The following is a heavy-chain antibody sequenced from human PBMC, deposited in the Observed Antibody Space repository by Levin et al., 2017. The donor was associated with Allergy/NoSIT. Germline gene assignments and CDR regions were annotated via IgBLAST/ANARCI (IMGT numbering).Heavy chain of an antibody. V-gene: IGHV3-15*01. CDR3: TTYISSWYYFDT. J-gene: IGHJ4*02. Sequence: GGSLRLSSTASGITFSNAWMSWARQAPGKGLEWVGRIKSKTDGGTADYASPVKGRFTISRDDSKTTLYLQMNSRKSEDTAVYYCTTYISSWYYFDTWGQGTLVTVSS. D-gene: IGHD6-13*01. CDR1: GITFSNAW. CDR2: IKSKTDGGTA.